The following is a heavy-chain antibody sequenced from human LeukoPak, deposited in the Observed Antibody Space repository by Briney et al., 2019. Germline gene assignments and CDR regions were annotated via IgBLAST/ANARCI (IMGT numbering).Heavy chain of an antibody. CDR3: ARRVYSGSYNWYFDL. Sequence: GSLRLSCAASGFTFSSYAMRWVRQAPGKGLEWIGSISYSGSTYNNPSLKSRVTISVDTSKNQFSLKLSSVTAPDTAVYYCARRVYSGSYNWYFDLWGRGTLVTVSS. J-gene: IGHJ2*01. CDR1: GFTFSSYA. CDR2: ISYSGST. V-gene: IGHV4-39*01. D-gene: IGHD1-26*01.